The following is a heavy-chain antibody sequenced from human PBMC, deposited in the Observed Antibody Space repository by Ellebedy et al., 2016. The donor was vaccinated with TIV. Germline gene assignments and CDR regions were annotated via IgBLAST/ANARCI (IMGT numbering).Heavy chain of an antibody. J-gene: IGHJ6*02. V-gene: IGHV1-18*04. D-gene: IGHD2-21*02. CDR2: ISAYNGNT. Sequence: ASVKVSXXASGYTFTSYGISWVRQAPGQGLEWMGWISAYNGNTNYAQKLQGRVTMTTDTSTSTAYMELRSLRSDDTAVYYCASMRGVVTTDYYYYGMDVWGQGTTVTVSS. CDR3: ASMRGVVTTDYYYYGMDV. CDR1: GYTFTSYG.